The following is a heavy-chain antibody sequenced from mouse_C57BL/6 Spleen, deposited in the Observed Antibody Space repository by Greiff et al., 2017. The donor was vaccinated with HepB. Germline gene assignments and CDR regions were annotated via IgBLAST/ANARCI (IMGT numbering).Heavy chain of an antibody. CDR1: GYTFTEYT. CDR3: ARHDRRYYSNQYYFDY. CDR2: FYPGSGSI. V-gene: IGHV1-62-2*01. J-gene: IGHJ2*01. Sequence: QVQLKESGAELVKPGASVKLSCKASGYTFTEYTIHWVKQRSGQGLEWIGWFYPGSGSIKYNEKFKDKATLTADKSSSTVYMELSRLTSEDSAVYFCARHDRRYYSNQYYFDYWGQGTTLTVSS. D-gene: IGHD2-5*01.